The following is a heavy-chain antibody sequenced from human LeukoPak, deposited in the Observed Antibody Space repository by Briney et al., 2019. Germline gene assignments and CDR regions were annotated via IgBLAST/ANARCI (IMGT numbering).Heavy chain of an antibody. CDR3: AKNTYYYDSSVNDF. CDR1: GFTFSSYA. Sequence: GGSLRLSCAASGFTFSSYAMSRVRQAPGKGLEWVSAISGSGGSTYYADSVKGRFTISRDNSKNTLYLQMNSLRAEDTAVYYCAKNTYYYDSSVNDFWGQGTLVTVSS. V-gene: IGHV3-23*01. D-gene: IGHD3-22*01. J-gene: IGHJ4*02. CDR2: ISGSGGST.